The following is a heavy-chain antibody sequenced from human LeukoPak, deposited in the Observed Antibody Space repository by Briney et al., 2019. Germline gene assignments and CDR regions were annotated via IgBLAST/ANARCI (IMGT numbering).Heavy chain of an antibody. J-gene: IGHJ5*02. V-gene: IGHV4-59*11. CDR2: IYHSGNT. D-gene: IGHD3-22*01. CDR3: AREARDTGGYYQLEDWFDP. Sequence: SETLSLTCTVSGDSISSHYWSWIRQPPGKGLEWIGYIYHSGNTNYNPSLKSRVTISVDTSKNQFSLRLSSVSAADTAVYYCAREARDTGGYYQLEDWFDPWGQGTLVTVSS. CDR1: GDSISSHY.